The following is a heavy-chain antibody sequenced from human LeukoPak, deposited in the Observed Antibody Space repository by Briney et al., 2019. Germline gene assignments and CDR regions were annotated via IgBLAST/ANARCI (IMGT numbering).Heavy chain of an antibody. CDR2: IYYSGST. CDR3: AREVAGYYDSSGYFDI. D-gene: IGHD3-22*01. Sequence: SQTLSLTCTVSGGSISSGDYYWSWLRQPPGTGLEWIGYIYYSGSTYYNPSLKSRVTISVDTSKNQFSLKLSSVTAADTAVYYCAREVAGYYDSSGYFDIWGQGTMVTVSS. CDR1: GGSISSGDYY. V-gene: IGHV4-30-4*08. J-gene: IGHJ3*02.